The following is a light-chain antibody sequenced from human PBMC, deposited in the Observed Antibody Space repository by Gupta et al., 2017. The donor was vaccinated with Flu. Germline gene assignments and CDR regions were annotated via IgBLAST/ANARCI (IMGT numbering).Light chain of an antibody. J-gene: IGKJ2*01. CDR1: QSVLYSYNNKNY. CDR3: QQYDSTPYT. CDR2: WAS. Sequence: DIVMTQSPDSLAVSLGERATINCKSSQSVLYSYNNKNYLVWYQQKPGQPPKLLIYWASTRESGVPDRFSGSGSGTDFTLTISSLQAEDVAVYYCQQYDSTPYTFGQGTKLEIK. V-gene: IGKV4-1*01.